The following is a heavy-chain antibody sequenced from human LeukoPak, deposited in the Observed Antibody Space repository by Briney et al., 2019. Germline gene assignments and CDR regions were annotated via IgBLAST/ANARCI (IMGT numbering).Heavy chain of an antibody. J-gene: IGHJ4*02. V-gene: IGHV4-39*07. CDR3: ARIKVPWYSSSWYD. CDR1: GGSISSSSYY. Sequence: SETLSLTCTVSGGSISSSSYYWGWIRLPPGKGLERIGSIYYSGSTYYNPSLKSRVTISVDTSKNQFSLKLSSVTAADTAVYYCARIKVPWYSSSWYDWGQGTLVTVSS. CDR2: IYYSGST. D-gene: IGHD6-13*01.